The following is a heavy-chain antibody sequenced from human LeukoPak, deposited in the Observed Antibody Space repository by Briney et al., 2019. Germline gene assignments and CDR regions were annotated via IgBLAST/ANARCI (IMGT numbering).Heavy chain of an antibody. J-gene: IGHJ6*02. V-gene: IGHV3-33*01. CDR2: IWYDGSNK. CDR3: ARAPILGYSYGPGGDYYYGMDV. Sequence: QSGRSLRLSCAASGFTFSSYGMHWVRQAPGKGLEWVAVIWYDGSNKYYADSVKGRFTISRDNSKNTLYLQMNSLRAEDTAVYYCARAPILGYSYGPGGDYYYGMDVWGQGTTVTVSS. CDR1: GFTFSSYG. D-gene: IGHD5-18*01.